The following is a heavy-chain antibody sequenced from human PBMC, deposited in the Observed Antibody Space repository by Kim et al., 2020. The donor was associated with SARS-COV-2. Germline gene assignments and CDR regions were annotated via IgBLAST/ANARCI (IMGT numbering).Heavy chain of an antibody. D-gene: IGHD3-10*01. CDR3: AKGRITMVRGVTPDY. V-gene: IGHV3-23*01. Sequence: SGKGRVTISRDNSKNTLYLQMNSLRAEDTAVYYCAKGRITMVRGVTPDYWGQGTLVTVSS. J-gene: IGHJ4*02.